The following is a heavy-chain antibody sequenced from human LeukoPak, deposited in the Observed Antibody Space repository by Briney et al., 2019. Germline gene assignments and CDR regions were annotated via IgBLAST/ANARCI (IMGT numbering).Heavy chain of an antibody. V-gene: IGHV3-21*04. J-gene: IGHJ4*02. CDR1: GFTFSSYM. Sequence: RGSLRLSCATSGFTFSSYMMNWVRQAPGKVLEWVSSISSSSSYIYYADSVKGRFTISRDNSKNTLYLQMNSLRAEDTAVYYCAKDTTPGEGDYFDYWGQGTLVTVSS. CDR3: AKDTTPGEGDYFDY. D-gene: IGHD1-1*01. CDR2: ISSSSSYI.